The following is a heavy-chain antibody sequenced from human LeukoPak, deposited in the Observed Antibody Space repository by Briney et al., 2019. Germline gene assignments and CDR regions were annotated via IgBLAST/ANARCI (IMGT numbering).Heavy chain of an antibody. CDR3: ARQPNAFDI. V-gene: IGHV4-59*01. Sequence: PSETLSLTCSVSGYDSISTYYWNWIRQPPGKGLEWIGQIFYKGNTNYNPSLESRVTMSVDTSKNEFSLKLKSVTAADTAVYYCARQPNAFDIWGQGTMVTVSS. CDR1: GYDSISTYY. CDR2: IFYKGNT. J-gene: IGHJ3*02.